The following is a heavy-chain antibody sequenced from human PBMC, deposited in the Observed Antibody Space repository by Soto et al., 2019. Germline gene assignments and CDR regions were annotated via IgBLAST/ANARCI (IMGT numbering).Heavy chain of an antibody. D-gene: IGHD3-10*01. CDR3: AREPYYYGSGDKGGFDP. Sequence: QVQLQESGPGLVKPSGTLSLTCAVSGGSLSSTHWWSWVRQPPRKGLEWIGDIYHTGSTNYHPSLKSRVTISVDKSNNQFSLNLSSVTAADTAVYYCAREPYYYGSGDKGGFDPWGQGTLVIVSS. V-gene: IGHV4-4*02. J-gene: IGHJ5*02. CDR1: GGSLSSTHW. CDR2: IYHTGST.